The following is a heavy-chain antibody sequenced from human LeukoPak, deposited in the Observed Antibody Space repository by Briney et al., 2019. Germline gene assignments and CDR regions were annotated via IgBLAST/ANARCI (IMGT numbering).Heavy chain of an antibody. CDR1: GGSISSSSYY. J-gene: IGHJ1*01. Sequence: SETLSLTCTVSGGSISSSSYYWGWIRQPPGKGLEWIGSIYYNGSTYYNPSLKSRVTISVDTSKNQFSLKLSSVTAADTAVYYCARTYSSSWRAEYFQHWGQGTLVTVSS. D-gene: IGHD6-13*01. V-gene: IGHV4-39*07. CDR2: IYYNGST. CDR3: ARTYSSSWRAEYFQH.